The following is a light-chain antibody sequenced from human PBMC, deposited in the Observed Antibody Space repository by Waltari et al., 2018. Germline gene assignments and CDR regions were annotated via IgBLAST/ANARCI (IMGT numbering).Light chain of an antibody. V-gene: IGLV3-19*01. J-gene: IGLJ3*02. Sequence: SSELTQDPAVSVALGQTVRITCQGDSLRSYYASWYQQKPGQAPVLVIYGKNNRTSRIPDRFSGSSSGNTASLTITGAHAEDEADYYCNSRESSGNHLRVFGGGTKLTVL. CDR2: GKN. CDR3: NSRESSGNHLRV. CDR1: SLRSYY.